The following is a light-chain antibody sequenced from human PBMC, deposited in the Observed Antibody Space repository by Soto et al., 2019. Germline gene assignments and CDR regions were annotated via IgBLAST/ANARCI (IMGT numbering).Light chain of an antibody. Sequence: LTQPPSASGTPGQRVTISCSGSSSNIGTNTVNWYKQVPGTAPTLLIYTDHQRPAGVPDRFSGSKSGTSASLAISWLQSEDEADYYCAAWDGSLNVVLFGGGTKITVL. CDR2: TDH. CDR3: AAWDGSLNVVL. J-gene: IGLJ2*01. V-gene: IGLV1-44*01. CDR1: SSNIGTNT.